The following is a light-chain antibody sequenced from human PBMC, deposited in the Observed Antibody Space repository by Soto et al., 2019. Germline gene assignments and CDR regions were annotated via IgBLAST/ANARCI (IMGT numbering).Light chain of an antibody. CDR2: NNN. J-gene: IGLJ3*02. Sequence: QSVLTQPPSASGTPGQRVTISCSGSRSNIGNNAVTWYQQFPGTAPKLLIYNNNQRPSVVPDRFSGYKSGTSASLAISELQSEDEADYDCATWDDSLNARGVFGGGTKVTVL. CDR3: ATWDDSLNARGV. CDR1: RSNIGNNA. V-gene: IGLV1-44*01.